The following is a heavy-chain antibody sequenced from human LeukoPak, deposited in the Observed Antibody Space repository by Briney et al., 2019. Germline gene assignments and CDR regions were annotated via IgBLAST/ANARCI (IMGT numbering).Heavy chain of an antibody. CDR2: IKQDGSEK. D-gene: IGHD1-1*01. CDR1: GFTFSSYW. J-gene: IGHJ6*03. CDR3: ARDPGPYGDYMDV. Sequence: GGSLRLSCAASGFTFSSYWMSWVRQAPGKGLEWVANIKQDGSEKYYVDSVKGRFTISRDNAKNSLYLQMNSLRVEDTAVYYCARDPGPYGDYMDVWAKGTTVTVSS. V-gene: IGHV3-7*01.